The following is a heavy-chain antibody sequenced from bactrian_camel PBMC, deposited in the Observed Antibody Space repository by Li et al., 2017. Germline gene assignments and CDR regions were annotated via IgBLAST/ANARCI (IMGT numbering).Heavy chain of an antibody. Sequence: HVQLVESGGGSVQPGGSLRLSCAASEDIYKNACMGWFRQAPGKEREGVAGIYTGGDLTYYVDSVKGRFTISRGSAVYLQMNGLKIEDTATYYCAVECPTDYVGGSDVSIWSQGTQVTVS. CDR2: IYTGGDLT. D-gene: IGHD4*01. V-gene: IGHV3S54*01. CDR1: EDIYKNAC. J-gene: IGHJ4*01.